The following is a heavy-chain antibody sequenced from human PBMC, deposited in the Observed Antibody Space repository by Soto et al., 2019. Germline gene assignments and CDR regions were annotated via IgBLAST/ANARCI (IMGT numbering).Heavy chain of an antibody. J-gene: IGHJ3*02. V-gene: IGHV4-59*12. CDR3: SAAAGTRAFDI. CDR2: IYYSGST. CDR1: GGSISSYY. Sequence: SETLSLTCTVSGGSISSYYWSWIRQPPGKGLEWIGYIYYSGSTNYNPSLKSRVTISVDTSKNQFSLKLSSVTAADTAVYYCSAAAGTRAFDIWGQGTMVTVSS. D-gene: IGHD6-13*01.